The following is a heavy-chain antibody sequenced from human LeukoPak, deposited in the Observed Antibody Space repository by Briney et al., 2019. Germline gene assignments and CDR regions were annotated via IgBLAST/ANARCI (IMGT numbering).Heavy chain of an antibody. Sequence: GESLKISCKGSGYSFTSYWIGWVRQMPGRGLEWMGIIYPGDSDTRYSPSFQGQVTISADKSISTAYLQWSSLRASDPAMYYCARVVVVVGTQSAFDIWGQGTMVTVSS. J-gene: IGHJ3*02. CDR1: GYSFTSYW. V-gene: IGHV5-51*01. CDR3: ARVVVVVGTQSAFDI. D-gene: IGHD2-2*01. CDR2: IYPGDSDT.